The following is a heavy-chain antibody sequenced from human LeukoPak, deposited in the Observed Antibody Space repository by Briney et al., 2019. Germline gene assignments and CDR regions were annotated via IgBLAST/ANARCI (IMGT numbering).Heavy chain of an antibody. J-gene: IGHJ4*02. CDR3: TTTIRMAAAGPRDY. CDR2: IKSKTDGGTT. V-gene: IGHV3-15*01. D-gene: IGHD6-13*01. Sequence: GGSLRLSCATSGFTFTFRSYAMSWVRQAPGKGLEWVGRIKSKTDGGTTDYAAPVKGRFTISRDDSKNTLYLQMNSLKTEDTAVYYCTTTIRMAAAGPRDYWGQGTLVTVSS. CDR1: GFTFTFRSYA.